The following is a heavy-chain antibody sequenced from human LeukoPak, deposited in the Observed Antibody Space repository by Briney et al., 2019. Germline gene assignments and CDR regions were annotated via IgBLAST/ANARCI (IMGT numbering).Heavy chain of an antibody. V-gene: IGHV4-39*07. D-gene: IGHD3-22*01. Sequence: SETLSLTCTVSGGSISSDSYYWGWIRQPPGKGLEWIGSIYHSGSTYYNPSLKSRVTISVDTSKNQFSLKLSSVTAADTAVYYCARDLSGYSVLTYDYYYYGMDVWGQGTTVTVSS. CDR2: IYHSGST. CDR1: GGSISSDSYY. J-gene: IGHJ6*02. CDR3: ARDLSGYSVLTYDYYYYGMDV.